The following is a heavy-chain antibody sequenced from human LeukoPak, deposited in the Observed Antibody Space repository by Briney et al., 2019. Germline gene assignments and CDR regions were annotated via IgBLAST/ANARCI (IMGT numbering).Heavy chain of an antibody. D-gene: IGHD6-25*01. CDR1: GFTFSSFS. CDR2: IIVSGTT. V-gene: IGHV3-23*01. Sequence: GGSLRLSCAASGFTFSSFSMTWVRQAPGKGLEWVSSIIVSGTTYYADSVKGRFTISGDSFRGTLFLQMDSLRVEDTAVYFCAKGSVGNADFASWGQGALVTVSS. CDR3: AKGSVGNADFAS. J-gene: IGHJ4*02.